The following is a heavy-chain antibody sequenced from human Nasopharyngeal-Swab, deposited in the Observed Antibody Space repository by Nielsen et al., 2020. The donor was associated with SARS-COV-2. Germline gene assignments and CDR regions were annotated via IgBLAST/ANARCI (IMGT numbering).Heavy chain of an antibody. CDR1: GGSISSYY. J-gene: IGHJ5*02. Sequence: SETLSLTCTVSGGSISSYYWSWIRQPPGKGLEWIGYIYYSGSTNYNPSLKSRVTISVDTSKNQFSLKLSPVTAADTAVYYCARFDYWFDPWGQGTLVTVSS. CDR2: IYYSGST. D-gene: IGHD3-9*01. CDR3: ARFDYWFDP. V-gene: IGHV4-59*13.